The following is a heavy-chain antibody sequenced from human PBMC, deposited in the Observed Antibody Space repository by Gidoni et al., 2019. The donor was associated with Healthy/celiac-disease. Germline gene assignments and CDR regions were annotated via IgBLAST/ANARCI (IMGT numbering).Heavy chain of an antibody. V-gene: IGHV4-34*01. J-gene: IGHJ2*01. CDR3: AREAKRVWYFDL. CDR1: GGSFSGYY. CDR2: INHSGST. Sequence: QVQLQQWGAGLLKPSATLSLTCAVYGGSFSGYYWSWIRQPPGKGLEWIGEINHSGSTNYNPSLKSRVTISVDTSKNQFSLKLSSVTAADTAVYYCAREAKRVWYFDLWGRGTLVTVSS.